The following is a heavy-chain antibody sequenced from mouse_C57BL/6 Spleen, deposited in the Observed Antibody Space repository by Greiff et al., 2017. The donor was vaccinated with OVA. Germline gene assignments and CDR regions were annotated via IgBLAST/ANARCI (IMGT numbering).Heavy chain of an antibody. D-gene: IGHD1-1*01. Sequence: QVQLQQPGAELVKPGASVKMSCKASGYTFTSYWITWVKQRPGQGLEWIGDIYPGSGSTNYNEKFKSKATLTVDTSSSTAYMQLSSLTSEDSAVYYCAREFDYYGSSYLYYAMDYWGQGTSVTVSS. V-gene: IGHV1-55*01. CDR2: IYPGSGST. CDR3: AREFDYYGSSYLYYAMDY. CDR1: GYTFTSYW. J-gene: IGHJ4*01.